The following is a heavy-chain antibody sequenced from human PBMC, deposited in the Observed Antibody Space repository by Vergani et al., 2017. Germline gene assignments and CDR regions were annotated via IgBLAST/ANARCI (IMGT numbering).Heavy chain of an antibody. CDR1: GGSFSGYY. CDR3: AGIVGATRNYYYSMHV. V-gene: IGHV4-34*01. CDR2: INHSGST. Sequence: QVQLQQWGAGLLKPSETLSLTCAVYGGSFSGYYWSWIRQPPGKGLEWIGEINHSGSTNYNPSLKSRVTISVDTSKNQFSLKLSSVTAADTAVYYCAGIVGATRNYYYSMHVWGKGTTVTVSS. D-gene: IGHD1-26*01. J-gene: IGHJ6*03.